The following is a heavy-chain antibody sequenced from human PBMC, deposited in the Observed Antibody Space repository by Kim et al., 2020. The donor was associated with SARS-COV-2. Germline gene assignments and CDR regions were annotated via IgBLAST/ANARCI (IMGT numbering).Heavy chain of an antibody. Sequence: GGSLRLSCAGSGFTFSNYGMSWVRQAPGKGLEWVSAISGSGGSTYYADSVKGRFTISRDNFRNTVYLQMNSLRAEDTAVYYCAKQSALYGSGSQPDYWGQGTLVTVSS. J-gene: IGHJ4*02. D-gene: IGHD3-10*01. CDR1: GFTFSNYG. CDR2: ISGSGGST. V-gene: IGHV3-23*01. CDR3: AKQSALYGSGSQPDY.